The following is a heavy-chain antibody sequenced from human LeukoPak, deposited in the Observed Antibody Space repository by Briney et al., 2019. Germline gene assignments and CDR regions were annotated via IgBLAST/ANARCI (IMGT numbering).Heavy chain of an antibody. CDR3: AKDPTVDRRGWFDP. CDR1: GFTFSSYD. D-gene: IGHD5-12*01. Sequence: GGTLRLSCAASGFTFSSYDMSWVRQAPGKGLEWVSGISSSGGRTYYADSVKGRFTISRDNSKNTLYLQMNSLRAEDTAVYYCAKDPTVDRRGWFDPWGQGTLVTVSS. CDR2: ISSSGGRT. J-gene: IGHJ5*02. V-gene: IGHV3-23*01.